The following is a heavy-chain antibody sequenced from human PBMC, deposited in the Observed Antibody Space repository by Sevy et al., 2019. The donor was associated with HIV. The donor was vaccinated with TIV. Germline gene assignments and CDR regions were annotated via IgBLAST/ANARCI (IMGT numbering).Heavy chain of an antibody. CDR1: GFTFRNYW. V-gene: IGHV3-74*01. D-gene: IGHD3-3*01. CDR3: ARAGIGDFWSGYYGIDH. J-gene: IGHJ4*02. CDR2: IHTDGSSS. Sequence: GGSLRLSCAASGFTFRNYWMHWARQAPGKGLVSVSYIHTDGSSSYYADYVKGRFTISRDNAQNTLYLQMNSLRAEDTAVYYCARAGIGDFWSGYYGIDHWGQGTLVTVSS.